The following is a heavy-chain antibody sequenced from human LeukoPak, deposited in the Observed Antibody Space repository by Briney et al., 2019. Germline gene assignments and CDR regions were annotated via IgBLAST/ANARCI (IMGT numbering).Heavy chain of an antibody. CDR2: ISSSSSYI. V-gene: IGHV3-21*01. J-gene: IGHJ3*02. Sequence: GGSLRLSCAASGFTFSSYSMNWVRQAPGKGLEWVSSISSSSSYIYYADSVKGRFTISRDNAKNSLYLQMNSLRAEDTAVYYCARDSPSDDALDIWGQGTMVTVSS. CDR3: ARDSPSDDALDI. CDR1: GFTFSSYS.